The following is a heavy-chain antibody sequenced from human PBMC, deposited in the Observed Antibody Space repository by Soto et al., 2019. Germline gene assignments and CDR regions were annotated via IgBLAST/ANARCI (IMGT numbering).Heavy chain of an antibody. CDR3: ARDRSNSPDLFDS. CDR2: VYYTGST. D-gene: IGHD1-1*01. V-gene: IGHV4-30-4*01. CDR1: GGSINSDEYY. Sequence: QVQLQESGPGLVKPSQTLSLTCSVSGGSINSDEYYWSWIRQPPGGGLVWIGHVYYTGSTSYSPSLKSRLTISVDTSKNQFSLRLNSVSAADTAVYYCARDRSNSPDLFDSWGQGTLVTVSS. J-gene: IGHJ4*02.